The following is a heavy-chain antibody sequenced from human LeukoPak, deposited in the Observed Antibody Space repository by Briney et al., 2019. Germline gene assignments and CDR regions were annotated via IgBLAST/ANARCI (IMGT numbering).Heavy chain of an antibody. CDR2: INAANGHT. Sequence: ASVKVSCKASGYTFTNYAIHWVRQAPGQGFEWMGWINAANGHTKYSQEFQDRITITRDTSATTAYMELSNLRSEDMALYYCARGRGPPNTNRDFYYYYYMDVWGTGTTVTVSS. CDR1: GYTFTNYA. J-gene: IGHJ6*03. CDR3: ARGRGPPNTNRDFYYYYYMDV. V-gene: IGHV1-3*03. D-gene: IGHD3-10*01.